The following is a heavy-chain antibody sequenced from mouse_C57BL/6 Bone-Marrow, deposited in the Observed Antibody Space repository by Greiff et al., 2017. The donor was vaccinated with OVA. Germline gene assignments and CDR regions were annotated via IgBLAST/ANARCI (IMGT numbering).Heavy chain of an antibody. J-gene: IGHJ2*01. CDR2: IYYSGTI. Sequence: EVQGVESGPGLVKPSQTVFLTCTVTGISITTGNYRWSWIRQFPGNKLEWIGYIYYSGTITYNPSLTSRTTITRDTPKNQFFLEMNSLTAEDTATYYCAREKGGYYEEYYFDYWGQGTTLTVSS. V-gene: IGHV3-5*01. CDR3: AREKGGYYEEYYFDY. CDR1: GISITTGNYR. D-gene: IGHD2-3*01.